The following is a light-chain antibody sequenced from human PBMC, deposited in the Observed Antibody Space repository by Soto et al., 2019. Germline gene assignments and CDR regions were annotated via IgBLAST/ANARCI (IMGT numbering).Light chain of an antibody. J-gene: IGKJ3*01. CDR2: AAS. CDR3: QPSHTPRA. Sequence: DIQMTQSPSSLSASVGDRVTITCRASQSINNYLSWYQQKPGKAPKLLIYAASSLQGGVPSRFSGSGSGTYFTLTISSLQPEDFATYYCQPSHTPRAFGPGTKVDIK. CDR1: QSINNY. V-gene: IGKV1-39*01.